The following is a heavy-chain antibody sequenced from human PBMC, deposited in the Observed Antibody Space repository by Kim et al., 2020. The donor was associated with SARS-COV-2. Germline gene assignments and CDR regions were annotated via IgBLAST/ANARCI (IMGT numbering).Heavy chain of an antibody. V-gene: IGHV1-69*01. Sequence: YAQSLQGRVRITADESKSTAYMELSSLRSEDTAVYYCARDYEGYGMDVWGQGTTVTVSS. D-gene: IGHD3-3*01. J-gene: IGHJ6*02. CDR3: ARDYEGYGMDV.